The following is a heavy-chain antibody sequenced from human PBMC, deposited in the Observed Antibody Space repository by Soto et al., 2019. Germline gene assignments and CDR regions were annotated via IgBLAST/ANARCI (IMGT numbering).Heavy chain of an antibody. CDR1: GYTFTSYG. D-gene: IGHD3-22*01. CDR3: ARAYYYDSSAPQGFFDY. V-gene: IGHV1-18*01. J-gene: IGHJ4*02. Sequence: ASVKVSCKASGYTFTSYGISWVRQAPGQGLEWMGWISAYNGNTNYAQKLQGRVTMTTDTSTSTAYMELRSLRSDDTAVYYCARAYYYDSSAPQGFFDYWGQGTLVTVS. CDR2: ISAYNGNT.